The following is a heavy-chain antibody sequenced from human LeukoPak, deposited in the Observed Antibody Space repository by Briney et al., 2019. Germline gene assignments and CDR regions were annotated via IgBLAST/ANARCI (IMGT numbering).Heavy chain of an antibody. CDR1: GFTFSSYG. CDR2: IWYGGSNK. J-gene: IGHJ3*02. V-gene: IGHV3-33*08. Sequence: PGRSLRLSCAASGFTFSSYGMHWVRQAPGKGLEWVAVIWYGGSNKYYADSVKGRFTISRDNSKNTLYPQMNSLRAEDTAVYYCARAPKGIAAAAKGAFDIWGQGTMVTVSS. D-gene: IGHD6-13*01. CDR3: ARAPKGIAAAAKGAFDI.